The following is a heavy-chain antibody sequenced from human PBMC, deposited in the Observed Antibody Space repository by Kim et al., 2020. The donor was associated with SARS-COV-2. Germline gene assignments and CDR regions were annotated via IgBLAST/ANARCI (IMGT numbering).Heavy chain of an antibody. D-gene: IGHD6-13*01. V-gene: IGHV4-59*01. Sequence: SETLSLTCIVSGGSISGYYWNWIRQPPGKGLEWIGFVHYGGSTDYNPSLKSRLTISMDTSKNQFSLKLTSVTAADTAVYFCARGGAYTTGWFPGDFDLWG. CDR2: VHYGGST. CDR3: ARGGAYTTGWFPGDFDL. CDR1: GGSISGYY. J-gene: IGHJ2*01.